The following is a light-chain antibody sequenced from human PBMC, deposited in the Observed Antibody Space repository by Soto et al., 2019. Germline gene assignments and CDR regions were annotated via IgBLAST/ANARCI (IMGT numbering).Light chain of an antibody. CDR2: YTS. V-gene: IGKV3-11*01. Sequence: EIVLTQSPATLSSSPGETATLSCRASQYVGTRLAWYQHKPGQAPRLLIYYTSNRATGIPARFSGSGSGTDFNLTINSLAPEDFAIYYCHQRQSWPRTFGQGTKVDIK. J-gene: IGKJ1*01. CDR1: QYVGTR. CDR3: HQRQSWPRT.